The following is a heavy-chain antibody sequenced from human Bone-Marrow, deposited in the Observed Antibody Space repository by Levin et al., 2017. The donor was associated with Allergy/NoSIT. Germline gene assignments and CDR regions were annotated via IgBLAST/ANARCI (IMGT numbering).Heavy chain of an antibody. CDR1: GFTFTSYG. V-gene: IGHV3-21*01. CDR2: ISGSGDSI. D-gene: IGHD2/OR15-2a*01. Sequence: TSETLSLTCAASGFTFTSYGMNWVRQAPGKGLEWVSSISGSGDSIYYADSVKGRFTISRDNVQNSLYLQMNSLRVEDTAVYYCAIIRGGNYWGQGTLVTVSS. J-gene: IGHJ4*02. CDR3: AIIRGGNY.